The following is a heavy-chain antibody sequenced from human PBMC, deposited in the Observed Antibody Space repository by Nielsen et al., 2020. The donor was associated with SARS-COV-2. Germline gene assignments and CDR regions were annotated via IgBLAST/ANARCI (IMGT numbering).Heavy chain of an antibody. D-gene: IGHD5-24*01. J-gene: IGHJ4*02. CDR3: AKSTSRGGYNFDY. V-gene: IGHV3-23*01. CDR2: ISGGGGSI. Sequence: GGSLRLSCAASEFTFSTYGMNWVRQAPGKGLEWVSVISGGGGSISYADSVKGRFTISRDNSKNTLYLQMNSLRAEDTAVYYCAKSTSRGGYNFDYWGQGTLVTVSS. CDR1: EFTFSTYG.